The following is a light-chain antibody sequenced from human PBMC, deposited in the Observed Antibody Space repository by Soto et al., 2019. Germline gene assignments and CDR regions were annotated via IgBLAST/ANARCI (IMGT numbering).Light chain of an antibody. Sequence: DIQMTQSPSSLSASVGVRVTITCRASQGISNYLAWYQQRPGKVPQLLIYGASTLQSGVPSRFSGSGSGTDFTLTISSLQPEYVATYYCQKYNSAPWTFGHGTKGEIK. CDR3: QKYNSAPWT. CDR1: QGISNY. J-gene: IGKJ1*01. V-gene: IGKV1-27*01. CDR2: GAS.